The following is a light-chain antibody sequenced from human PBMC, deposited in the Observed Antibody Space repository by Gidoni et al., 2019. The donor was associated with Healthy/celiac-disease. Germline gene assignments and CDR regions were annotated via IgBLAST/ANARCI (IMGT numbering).Light chain of an antibody. CDR2: GAS. CDR3: QQYNNWPRVT. Sequence: IVMTPSPTPLAVSPGERATLSCRASQSVSSNLAWYQQKPGQAPRLRIYGASTRAPGIPARFSGSGSGTEFTLTISSLESEDFAVYYCQQYNNWPRVTFXHXTKVEIK. V-gene: IGKV3-15*01. CDR1: QSVSSN. J-gene: IGKJ3*01.